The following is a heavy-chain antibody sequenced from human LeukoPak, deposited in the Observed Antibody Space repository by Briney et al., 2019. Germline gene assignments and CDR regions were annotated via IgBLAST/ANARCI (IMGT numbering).Heavy chain of an antibody. V-gene: IGHV4-34*01. CDR1: GGSFSGYY. CDR2: INHSGST. Sequence: ASETLSLTCAVYGGSFSGYYWSWIRQPPGKGLEWIGEINHSGSTNYNPSLKSRVTISVDTSKNQFSLKQSSVTAADTAVYYCARAILYSNYLRPRDSPIDYWGQGTLVTVSS. J-gene: IGHJ4*02. D-gene: IGHD4-11*01. CDR3: ARAILYSNYLRPRDSPIDY.